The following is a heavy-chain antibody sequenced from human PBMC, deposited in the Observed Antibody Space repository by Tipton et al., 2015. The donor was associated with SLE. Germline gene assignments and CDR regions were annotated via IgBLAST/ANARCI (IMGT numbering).Heavy chain of an antibody. Sequence: TLSLTCTVSGDSVTRTSNYWGWIRQPPGKGLEWIGNIYYSGTTNYNPSLKSRVTISLDTSKNQFSLRLTSVTAADTAVYFCGRVQGDFWSDDALYYMDVWGNGTTVTVSS. V-gene: IGHV4-39*07. D-gene: IGHD3-3*01. CDR1: GDSVTRTSNY. CDR2: IYYSGTT. CDR3: GRVQGDFWSDDALYYMDV. J-gene: IGHJ6*03.